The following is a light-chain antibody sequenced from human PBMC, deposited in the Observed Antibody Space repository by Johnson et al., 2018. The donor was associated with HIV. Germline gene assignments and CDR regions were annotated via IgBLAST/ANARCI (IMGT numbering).Light chain of an antibody. J-gene: IGLJ1*01. CDR1: RSNIGDNY. Sequence: QSVLTQPPSVSAAPGQKVTISCSGNRSNIGDNYVSWYQQLPGTAHKLLIYDNNKRPSWIPDRFSGSKAGTSATLGITGLQSGDEDDYYCGTWDTSLRTGFFGTGTKVTVL. CDR3: GTWDTSLRTGF. V-gene: IGLV1-51*01. CDR2: DNN.